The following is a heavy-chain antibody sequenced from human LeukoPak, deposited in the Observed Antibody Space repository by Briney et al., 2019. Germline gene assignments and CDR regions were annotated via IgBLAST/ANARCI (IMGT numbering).Heavy chain of an antibody. D-gene: IGHD2-15*01. CDR3: ARAPYRSGGS. V-gene: IGHV4-34*01. J-gene: IGHJ3*01. CDR2: INHSGST. Sequence: SETLSLTCAVYGGSFNGYYWSWIRQPPGKGLDWIGEINHSGSTNYNPSLKSRVTISLGTSNNQFSLKLSSVTAADTAVYYCARAPYRSGGSWGQGTMVTVSS. CDR1: GGSFNGYY.